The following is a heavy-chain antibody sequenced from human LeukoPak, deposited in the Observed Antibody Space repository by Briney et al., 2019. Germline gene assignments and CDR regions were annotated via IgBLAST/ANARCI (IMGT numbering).Heavy chain of an antibody. CDR1: GDSIRSSSYS. Sequence: SHTLSFTCSVSGDSIRSSSYSWNWIRQPAGKGLEWIGHIYASGTTNYNPSLKSRVTMSVDMFKNKFSLKLRSMTAADTAVYYCAGRRGNYQGFDYWGQGTLVTVSS. D-gene: IGHD1-7*01. V-gene: IGHV4-61*09. CDR3: AGRRGNYQGFDY. J-gene: IGHJ4*02. CDR2: IYASGTT.